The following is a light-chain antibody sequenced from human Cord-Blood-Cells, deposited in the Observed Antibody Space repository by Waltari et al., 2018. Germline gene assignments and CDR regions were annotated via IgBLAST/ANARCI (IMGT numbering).Light chain of an antibody. J-gene: IGLJ3*02. CDR1: SSNTGSNY. CDR2: RNN. V-gene: IGLV1-47*01. Sequence: QSVLTQPPSASGTPGQRVTISCSVTSSNTGSNYVYWYQRLPGTAPKHLNYRNNRRPAGVPDRFCGSKSGTSAALAISGLRGDDDADYYWAAWEDSLSGWVFGGGTKLAVL. CDR3: AAWEDSLSGWV.